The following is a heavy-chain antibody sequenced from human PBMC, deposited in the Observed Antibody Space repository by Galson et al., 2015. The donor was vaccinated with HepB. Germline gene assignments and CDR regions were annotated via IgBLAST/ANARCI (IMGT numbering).Heavy chain of an antibody. CDR3: ARGGGYYDSSGYHIDAFDI. J-gene: IGHJ3*02. CDR1: GSTFTDYH. Sequence: KVSCQASGSTFTDYHLHWVRQVPGQGLEWMGRIHPNSGATNYVQSFQGRVTMTRDTSINTVYMDLSRLTSEDTAVYFCARGGGYYDSSGYHIDAFDIWGQGTMVIVSS. V-gene: IGHV1-2*06. CDR2: IHPNSGAT. D-gene: IGHD3-22*01.